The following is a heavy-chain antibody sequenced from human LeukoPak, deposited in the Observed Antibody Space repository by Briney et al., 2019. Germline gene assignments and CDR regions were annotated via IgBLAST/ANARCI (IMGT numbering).Heavy chain of an antibody. J-gene: IGHJ4*02. CDR2: IYHSGST. CDR1: GGSISSGGYC. V-gene: IGHV4-30-2*01. Sequence: PSETLSLTCAVSGGSISSGGYCWSWIRQPPGKGLEWIGYIYHSGSTYYNPSLKSRVTISVDTSKNQFSLKLSSVTAADTAVYYCARARFEYSSRWYYFDYWGQGTLVTVSS. CDR3: ARARFEYSSRWYYFDY. D-gene: IGHD6-13*01.